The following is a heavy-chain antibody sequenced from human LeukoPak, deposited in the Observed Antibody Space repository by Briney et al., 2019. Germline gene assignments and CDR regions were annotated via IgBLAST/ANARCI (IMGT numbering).Heavy chain of an antibody. Sequence: SETLSLTCTVSGGSISTSNYYWGWIRQPPGKGLEWIGNIFYSGSTYYSPSVKSRVTISLDTSRNQFSLKLSSVTAADTAVYYCARHIEHYYYDVYYFDYWGQGTLVTVSS. CDR3: ARHIEHYYYDVYYFDY. J-gene: IGHJ4*02. V-gene: IGHV4-39*01. CDR1: GGSISTSNYY. CDR2: IFYSGST. D-gene: IGHD3-22*01.